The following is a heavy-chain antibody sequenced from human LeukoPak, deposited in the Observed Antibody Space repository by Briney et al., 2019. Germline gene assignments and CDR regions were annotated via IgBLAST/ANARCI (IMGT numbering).Heavy chain of an antibody. J-gene: IGHJ6*02. Sequence: GGSLRLSCETSGFTFSSYSMNWVRQAPGKGLEWVSSISSSSSYIYCADSVKGRFTISRDNAKNSLYLQMNSLRAEDTAVYYCARAPQWPFITLLYYGMDVWGQGTTVTVSS. D-gene: IGHD6-19*01. V-gene: IGHV3-21*01. CDR1: GFTFSSYS. CDR3: ARAPQWPFITLLYYGMDV. CDR2: ISSSSSYI.